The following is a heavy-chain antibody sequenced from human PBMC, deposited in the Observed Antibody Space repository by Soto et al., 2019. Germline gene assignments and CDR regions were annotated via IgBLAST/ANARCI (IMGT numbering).Heavy chain of an antibody. CDR1: EFTFSVYS. CDR2: ISSGSSYI. CDR3: TRGRVKIRGGYYYYYGMDV. V-gene: IGHV3-21*02. J-gene: IGHJ6*02. D-gene: IGHD3-10*01. Sequence: DVQLEESGGGLVKPGGSLRLSCVASEFTFSVYSMNWVRQAPGKGLEWVSSISSGSSYIYYADSVKGRFTISRDNDKSSLFLHMNSPRVDATAVYYCTRGRVKIRGGYYYYYGMDVWGQGNTVTVSS.